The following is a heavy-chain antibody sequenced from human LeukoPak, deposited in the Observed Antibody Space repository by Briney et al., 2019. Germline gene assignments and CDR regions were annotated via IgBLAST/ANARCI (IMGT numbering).Heavy chain of an antibody. CDR3: AKCRGELDDAFDI. CDR2: ISYDGSNK. J-gene: IGHJ3*02. Sequence: PGRSLRLSCAASGFTFSSYGMHWVRQAPGKGLEWVAVISYDGSNKYYADSVKGRFTISRDNSKNTLYLQMNSLRAEDTAVYYCAKCRGELDDAFDIWGQGTMVTVSS. V-gene: IGHV3-30*18. CDR1: GFTFSSYG. D-gene: IGHD1-26*01.